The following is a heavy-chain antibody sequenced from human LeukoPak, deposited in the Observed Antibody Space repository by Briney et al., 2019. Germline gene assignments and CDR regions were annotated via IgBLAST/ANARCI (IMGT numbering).Heavy chain of an antibody. J-gene: IGHJ4*02. Sequence: PSQTLSLTCTVSGGSISSGSYYWRWIRQPAGKGLEWIGRIYTSGSTNYNPSLKSRVTISVDTSKNQFSLKLSSVTAADTAVYYCARDYDYWGQGTLVTVSS. CDR1: GGSISSGSYY. CDR3: ARDYDY. V-gene: IGHV4-61*02. CDR2: IYTSGST.